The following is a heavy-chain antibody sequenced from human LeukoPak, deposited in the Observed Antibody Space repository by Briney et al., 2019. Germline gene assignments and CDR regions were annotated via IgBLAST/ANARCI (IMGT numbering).Heavy chain of an antibody. CDR2: ISWNSGSI. D-gene: IGHD1-26*01. CDR1: GFTFDDYA. V-gene: IGHV3-9*03. Sequence: GRSLRLSCAASGFTFDDYAMHWVRQAPGKGLEWVSGISWNSGSIGYADSVKGRFTISRDNAKNSLYLQMNSLRAEDMALYYCAKDYSGSYFEYFQHWGQGTLVTVSS. J-gene: IGHJ1*01. CDR3: AKDYSGSYFEYFQH.